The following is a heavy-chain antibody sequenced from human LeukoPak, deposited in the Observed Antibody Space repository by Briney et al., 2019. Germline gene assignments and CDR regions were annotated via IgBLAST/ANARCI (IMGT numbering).Heavy chain of an antibody. Sequence: GGSLRLSCAASGFTLTYYAMHWVRQAPGKGLEWVAVTSYDGNKKYYADSVKGRFTISRDSSKNTLYLQMSSLRAEDTAVYYCARSSFDYGGIEGPFDYWGQGTLVTVSS. D-gene: IGHD4-23*01. V-gene: IGHV3-30*15. J-gene: IGHJ4*02. CDR3: ARSSFDYGGIEGPFDY. CDR2: TSYDGNKK. CDR1: GFTLTYYA.